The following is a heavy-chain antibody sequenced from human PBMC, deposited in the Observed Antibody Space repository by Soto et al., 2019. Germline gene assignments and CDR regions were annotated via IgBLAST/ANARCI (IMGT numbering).Heavy chain of an antibody. CDR1: GFPFDDHG. D-gene: IGHD6-19*01. J-gene: IGHJ3*01. CDR3: ARDGGVVVAVDAFDV. V-gene: IGHV3-20*04. CDR2: ITWNGATT. Sequence: EVQLVESGGGVVRPGGSLRPSCAASGFPFDDHGMTWVRQAPGKGLEGVFGITWNGATTGYADSVKGRFTISRDNAKNSLYLQMNSLRVEDTALYYCARDGGVVVAVDAFDVWGQGTMVTVSS.